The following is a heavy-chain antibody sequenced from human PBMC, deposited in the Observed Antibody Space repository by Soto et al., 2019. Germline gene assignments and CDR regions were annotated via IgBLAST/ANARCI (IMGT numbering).Heavy chain of an antibody. CDR1: GCSISISSYY. CDR2: IYYSGST. CDR3: ATGYY. Sequence: PSETLSLTCSVSGCSISISSYYWGWIRQPPGKGLEWIGSIYYSGSTYYNPSLKSRLTISVDTSKNQFSLKLSSVTAADTAVYYCATGYYWGQGTLVTVSS. D-gene: IGHD3-16*01. J-gene: IGHJ4*02. V-gene: IGHV4-39*01.